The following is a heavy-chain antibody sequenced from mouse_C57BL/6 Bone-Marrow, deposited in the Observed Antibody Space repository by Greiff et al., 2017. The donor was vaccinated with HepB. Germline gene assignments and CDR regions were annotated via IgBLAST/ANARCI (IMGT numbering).Heavy chain of an antibody. J-gene: IGHJ2*01. V-gene: IGHV1-15*01. D-gene: IGHD6-1*01. Sequence: QVQLKQSGAELVRPGASVTLSCKASGYTFTDYEMHWVKQTPVHGLEWIGAIDPETGGTAYNQKFKGKAILTADKSSSTAYMELRSLTSEDSAVYYCTRKKASSCFDYWGQGTTLTGSS. CDR2: IDPETGGT. CDR3: TRKKASSCFDY. CDR1: GYTFTDYE.